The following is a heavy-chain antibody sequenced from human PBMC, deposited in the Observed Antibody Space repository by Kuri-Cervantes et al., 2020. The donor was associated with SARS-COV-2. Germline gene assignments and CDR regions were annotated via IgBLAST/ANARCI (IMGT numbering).Heavy chain of an antibody. J-gene: IGHJ6*02. CDR2: IIPILGIA. D-gene: IGHD2-21*01. Sequence: SVKVSCKASGGTFSSYAISWVRQAPGQGLEWMGGIIPILGIANYAQKFQGRVTITADKSTSTAYMELSSLRSEDTAVYYCARGLHQTYALFSMDVWGQGTTVTVSS. V-gene: IGHV1-69*10. CDR1: GGTFSSYA. CDR3: ARGLHQTYALFSMDV.